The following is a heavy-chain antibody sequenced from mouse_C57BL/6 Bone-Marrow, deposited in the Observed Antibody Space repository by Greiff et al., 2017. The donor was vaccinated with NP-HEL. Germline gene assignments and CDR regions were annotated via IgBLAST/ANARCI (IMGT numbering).Heavy chain of an antibody. CDR1: GYTFTDYY. J-gene: IGHJ3*01. D-gene: IGHD1-1*01. Sequence: VQLQQPGAELVKPGASVKISCKASGYTFTDYYMNWVKQSHGKSLEWIGDINPNNGGTSYNQKFKGKATLTVDKSSSTAYMELRSLTSEDSAVYYCARGTTVVAPRFAYWGQGTLVTVSA. CDR2: INPNNGGT. V-gene: IGHV1-26*01. CDR3: ARGTTVVAPRFAY.